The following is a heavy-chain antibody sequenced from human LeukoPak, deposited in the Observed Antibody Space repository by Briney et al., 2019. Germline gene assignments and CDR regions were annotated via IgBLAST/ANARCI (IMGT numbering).Heavy chain of an antibody. CDR3: AKANSGSHLYYYCGMDV. CDR1: GFTFSTYD. D-gene: IGHD1-26*01. J-gene: IGHJ6*02. V-gene: IGHV3-23*01. Sequence: RGSLRLSCATSGFTFSTYDMSWVRQAPGKGLEWVSSISGSGGTTYYADSVRGRFPVSRDNSKNTLYLHMNSLRAEDTAVYYCAKANSGSHLYYYCGMDVWGRGTTVTVSS. CDR2: ISGSGGTT.